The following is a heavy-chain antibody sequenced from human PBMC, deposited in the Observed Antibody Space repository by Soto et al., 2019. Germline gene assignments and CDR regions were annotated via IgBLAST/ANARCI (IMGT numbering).Heavy chain of an antibody. Sequence: VQLVESGGGLVQPGRSLRLSCAASGFTFDDYAMHWVRQAPGKGLEWVSGISWNSGSIGYADSVKGRFTISRDNAKNSLYLQMNSLRAEDTALYYCAFSSSWIYWYFDLWGRGTLVTVSS. D-gene: IGHD6-6*01. CDR2: ISWNSGSI. CDR3: AFSSSWIYWYFDL. CDR1: GFTFDDYA. V-gene: IGHV3-9*01. J-gene: IGHJ2*01.